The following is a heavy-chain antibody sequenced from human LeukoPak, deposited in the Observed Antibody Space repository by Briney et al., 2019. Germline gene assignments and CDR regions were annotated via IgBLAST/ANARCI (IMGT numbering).Heavy chain of an antibody. CDR1: GYTFTGYY. J-gene: IGHJ3*02. CDR3: ASINSGSYYHDAFDI. D-gene: IGHD1-26*01. V-gene: IGHV1-2*02. Sequence: GASVKVSCKASGYTFTGYYMHWVRQAPGQGLEWMGWINPNSGGTNYAQKFRGRVTMTRDTSISTAYMELSRLRSDDTAVYYCASINSGSYYHDAFDIWGQGTMVTVSS. CDR2: INPNSGGT.